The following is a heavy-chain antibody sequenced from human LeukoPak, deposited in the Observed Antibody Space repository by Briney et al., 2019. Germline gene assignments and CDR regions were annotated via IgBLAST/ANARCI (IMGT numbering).Heavy chain of an antibody. CDR2: INPNSGGT. V-gene: IGHV1-2*02. CDR1: GYTFTGYY. Sequence: ASVKVSCKASGYTFTGYYMHWVRRAPGQGLEWMGWINPNSGGTNYAQKFQGRVTMTRDTSISTAYMELSRLRSDDTAVYYCARDGVGENVLWDYDFWDTPYYMDVWGKGTTVTVSS. J-gene: IGHJ6*03. D-gene: IGHD3-3*01. CDR3: ARDGVGENVLWDYDFWDTPYYMDV.